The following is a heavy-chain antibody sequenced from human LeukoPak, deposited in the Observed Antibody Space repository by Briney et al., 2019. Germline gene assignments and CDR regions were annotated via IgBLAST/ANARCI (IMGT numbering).Heavy chain of an antibody. D-gene: IGHD6-13*01. CDR1: GGSISSGDYY. CDR2: IYYSGST. Sequence: SETLSLTCTVSGGSISSGDYYWSWIRQPPGKGLEWIGYIYYSGSTYYNPSLKSRVTISVDTSKNQFSLELSSVTAADTAVYYCARYSRSRFQQLVGLSWGQGTLVTVSS. CDR3: ARYSRSRFQQLVGLS. J-gene: IGHJ4*02. V-gene: IGHV4-30-4*01.